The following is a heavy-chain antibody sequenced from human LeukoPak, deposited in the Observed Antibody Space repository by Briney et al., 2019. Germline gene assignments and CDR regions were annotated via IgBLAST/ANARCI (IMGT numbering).Heavy chain of an antibody. Sequence: SETLSLTCTVSGGSISSGSYYWSWIRQPAGKGLEWIGRIYTSGSTNYNPSLKSRVTISVDTSKNQFSLKLSSVTAADTAVYYCAREPGTVVVIINDAFDIWGQGTMVTVSS. CDR2: IYTSGST. J-gene: IGHJ3*02. V-gene: IGHV4-61*02. D-gene: IGHD3-22*01. CDR1: GGSISSGSYY. CDR3: AREPGTVVVIINDAFDI.